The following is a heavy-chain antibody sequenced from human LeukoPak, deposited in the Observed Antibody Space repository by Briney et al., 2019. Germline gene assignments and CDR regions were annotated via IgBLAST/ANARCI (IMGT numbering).Heavy chain of an antibody. D-gene: IGHD5-18*01. CDR1: GYTFTGYY. CDR3: AREGIRDTAMVFDY. CDR2: INPNSGGT. J-gene: IGHJ4*02. V-gene: IGHV1-2*02. Sequence: ASVTVSCKASGYTFTGYYMHWVRQAPGQGLEWMGWINPNSGGTNYAQKFQGRVTMTRDTSISTAYMELSRLRSDDTAVYYCAREGIRDTAMVFDYWGQGTLVTVSS.